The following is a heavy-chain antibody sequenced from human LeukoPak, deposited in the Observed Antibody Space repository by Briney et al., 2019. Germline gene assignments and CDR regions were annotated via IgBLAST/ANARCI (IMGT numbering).Heavy chain of an antibody. D-gene: IGHD6-13*01. CDR1: GGTFSSYA. CDR3: ATWSSSWPYYFDY. J-gene: IGHJ4*02. CDR2: IIPIFGTA. Sequence: ASVKVSCKASGGTFSSYAISWLRQAPGQGLEWMGGIIPIFGTANYAQKFQGRVTITADESTSTAYMELSSLRPEDTAVYYCATWSSSWPYYFDYWGQGTLVTVSS. V-gene: IGHV1-69*13.